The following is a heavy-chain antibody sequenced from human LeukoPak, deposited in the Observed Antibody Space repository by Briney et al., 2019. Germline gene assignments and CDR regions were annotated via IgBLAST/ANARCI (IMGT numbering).Heavy chain of an antibody. Sequence: SETLSLTCAVYGGSFSGYYWSWIRQPPGKGLERIGEINHSGSTNYNPSLKSRVTISVDTSKSQFSLKVTSLTAADTAVYYCARRYDSSQSPLNHWGRGNLVTVSS. CDR1: GGSFSGYY. CDR3: ARRYDSSQSPLNH. CDR2: INHSGST. V-gene: IGHV4-34*01. D-gene: IGHD3-9*01. J-gene: IGHJ5*02.